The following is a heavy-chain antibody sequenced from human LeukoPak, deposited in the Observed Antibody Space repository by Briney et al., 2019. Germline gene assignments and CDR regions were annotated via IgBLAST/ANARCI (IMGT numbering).Heavy chain of an antibody. Sequence: ASVKVSCKTSGYTFTNYDINWVRQATGQGLEWMGWMSPNNGNTGYAQKFQGRVTITADESTSTAYMELSSLRSEDTAVYYCARGGNDYGGNDWFDPWGQGTLVTVSS. D-gene: IGHD4-23*01. J-gene: IGHJ5*02. V-gene: IGHV1-8*01. CDR1: GYTFTNYD. CDR3: ARGGNDYGGNDWFDP. CDR2: MSPNNGNT.